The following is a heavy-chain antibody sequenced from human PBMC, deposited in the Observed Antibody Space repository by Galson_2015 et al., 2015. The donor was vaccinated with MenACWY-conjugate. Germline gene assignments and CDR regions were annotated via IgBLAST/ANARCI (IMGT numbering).Heavy chain of an antibody. D-gene: IGHD3-10*01. CDR3: TTDVPGIGAGEFDY. Sequence: SLRVSCAAPGFSFNSAWMNWVRQAPGMGLEWVGHIKSKADGGTTNYGAPVKGRFTISRDDSKNTLYLEMNGLKTEDTAVYYCTTDVPGIGAGEFDYWGQGILVTVSS. CDR1: GFSFNSAW. V-gene: IGHV3-15*01. J-gene: IGHJ4*02. CDR2: IKSKADGGTT.